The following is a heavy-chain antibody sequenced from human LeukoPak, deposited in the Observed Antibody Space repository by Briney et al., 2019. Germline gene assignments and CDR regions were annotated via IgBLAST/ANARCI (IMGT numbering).Heavy chain of an antibody. CDR3: ARDHCTSSACYYDNWFDP. J-gene: IGHJ5*02. Sequence: ASVRVSCKASGYTFTNYGISRVRQAPGQSLEWMGWISTYNGNTNYAENLQGRVTMTTDTSTSTAYMELRSLRSDDSAVYYCARDHCTSSACYYDNWFDPWGPGTLVTVSS. CDR1: GYTFTNYG. D-gene: IGHD2-2*01. CDR2: ISTYNGNT. V-gene: IGHV1-18*01.